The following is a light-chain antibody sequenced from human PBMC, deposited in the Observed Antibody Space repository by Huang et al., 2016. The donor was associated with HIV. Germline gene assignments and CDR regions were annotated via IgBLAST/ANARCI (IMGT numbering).Light chain of an antibody. Sequence: DIIMSQSPESLTVSLGERATLNCRSSQSVYASSNSKDYMAWFQQKPGQPPKLRLFWAASREVGVPDRFSGSGSGTHFTLTIANLQPEDAAIYYCQQYYSLPQTFGQGTRV. CDR1: QSVYASSNSKDY. CDR3: QQYYSLPQT. V-gene: IGKV4-1*01. CDR2: WAA. J-gene: IGKJ1*01.